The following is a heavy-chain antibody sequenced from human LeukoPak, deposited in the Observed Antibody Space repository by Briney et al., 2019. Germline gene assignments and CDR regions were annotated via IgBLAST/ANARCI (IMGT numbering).Heavy chain of an antibody. D-gene: IGHD3-3*02. V-gene: IGHV4-30-2*03. J-gene: IGHJ4*02. CDR2: ISHSGST. Sequence: PSQTLSLTCAVSGGSISSGGYSWSWIRQPPGKGLKWIGSISHSGSTYYNPSLKSRVTISVDTSKNQFSLKLSSLTAADTAVYYCARLRRSRLAEFDYWGQGTLVTVSS. CDR1: GGSISSGGYS. CDR3: ARLRRSRLAEFDY.